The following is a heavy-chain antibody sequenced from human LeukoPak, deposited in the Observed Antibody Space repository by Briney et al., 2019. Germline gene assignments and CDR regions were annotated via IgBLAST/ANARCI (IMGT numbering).Heavy chain of an antibody. Sequence: GGSLRVSCAASGFTFSSYSMNWVRQAPGKGLEWVSSISSGSSYIYYADSVKGRFTSSRDNAKNSLYLQMNSLRAEDTAVYYCARDRGYECDYWGQGTLVTVSS. D-gene: IGHD5-12*01. V-gene: IGHV3-21*01. CDR1: GFTFSSYS. J-gene: IGHJ4*02. CDR2: ISSGSSYI. CDR3: ARDRGYECDY.